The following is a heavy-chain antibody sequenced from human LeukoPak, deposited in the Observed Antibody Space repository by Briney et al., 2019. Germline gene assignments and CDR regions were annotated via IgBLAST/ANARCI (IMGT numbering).Heavy chain of an antibody. V-gene: IGHV3-30*03. D-gene: IGHD1-26*01. CDR3: ARMESWELPVSATKYYYGMDV. CDR1: GFTFSSYG. Sequence: PGGSLRLSCAASGFTFSSYGMHWVRQAPGKGLEWVAVISYDGSNKYYADSVKGRFTISRDNAKNSLYLQMNSLRAEDTAVYYCARMESWELPVSATKYYYGMDVWGQGTTVTVSS. J-gene: IGHJ6*02. CDR2: ISYDGSNK.